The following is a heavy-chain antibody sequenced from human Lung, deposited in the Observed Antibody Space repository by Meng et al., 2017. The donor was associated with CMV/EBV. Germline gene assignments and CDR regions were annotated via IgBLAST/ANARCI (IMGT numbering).Heavy chain of an antibody. J-gene: IGHJ4*02. Sequence: LSLTCAASGFTFNSSAMSWVRRAPGKGLEWVSAITASGGSTYHADSVRGRFTISRDNSKNTLYLQLNSLRVEDTAVYYCAKASSSSWYREYDDYWGQGTLVXVSS. D-gene: IGHD6-13*01. V-gene: IGHV3-23*01. CDR3: AKASSSSWYREYDDY. CDR2: ITASGGST. CDR1: GFTFNSSA.